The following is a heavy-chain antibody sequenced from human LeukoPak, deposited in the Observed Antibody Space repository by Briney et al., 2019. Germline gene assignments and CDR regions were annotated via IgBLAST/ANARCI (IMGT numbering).Heavy chain of an antibody. CDR1: GYTFTSYY. CDR2: INPSGGST. Sequence: ASVKVSCKASGYTFTSYYMHWVRQAPGQGLEWMGIINPSGGSTSYAQKFQGRVTMTRDMSTSTVYMELSSLRSDDTAVYYCARGTDSGYGRYYFDYWGQGTLVTVSS. V-gene: IGHV1-46*01. D-gene: IGHD5-12*01. CDR3: ARGTDSGYGRYYFDY. J-gene: IGHJ4*02.